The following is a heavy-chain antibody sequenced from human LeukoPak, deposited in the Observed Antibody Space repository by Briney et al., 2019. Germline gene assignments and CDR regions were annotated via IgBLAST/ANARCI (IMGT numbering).Heavy chain of an antibody. CDR1: GYTFTSYG. D-gene: IGHD3-22*01. Sequence: ASVKVPCKASGYTFTSYGISWVRQAPGQGLEWMGWISAYNGNTNYAQKLQGRVTMTTDTSTSTAYMELRSLRSDDTAVYYCASRYDSSPHDAFDIWGQGTMVTVSS. V-gene: IGHV1-18*01. CDR3: ASRYDSSPHDAFDI. CDR2: ISAYNGNT. J-gene: IGHJ3*02.